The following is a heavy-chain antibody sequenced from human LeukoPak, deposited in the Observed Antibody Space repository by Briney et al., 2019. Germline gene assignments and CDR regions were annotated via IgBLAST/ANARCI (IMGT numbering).Heavy chain of an antibody. CDR3: ARGSPYSSGWYGDAFDI. Sequence: ASVKVSCKASGYTFTSYDINWVRQATGQGLEWMGWMNPNSGNTGYAQKFQGRVTMTRNTSISTAYMELSSLRSEDTAVYYCARGSPYSSGWYGDAFDIWGQGTMVTVSS. J-gene: IGHJ3*02. D-gene: IGHD6-19*01. CDR2: MNPNSGNT. CDR1: GYTFTSYD. V-gene: IGHV1-8*01.